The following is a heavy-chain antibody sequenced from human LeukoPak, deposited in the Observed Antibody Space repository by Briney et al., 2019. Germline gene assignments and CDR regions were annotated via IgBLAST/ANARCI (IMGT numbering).Heavy chain of an antibody. J-gene: IGHJ4*02. Sequence: GGSLRLSCAASGFTVSSNYMSWVRQAPGKGLEWVGRIKSKTDGGTTDYAAPVKGRFTISRDDSKNTLYLQMNSLKTEDTAVYYCTTDSYYDILTGYYRYFDYWGQGTLVTVSS. CDR2: IKSKTDGGTT. V-gene: IGHV3-15*01. D-gene: IGHD3-9*01. CDR3: TTDSYYDILTGYYRYFDY. CDR1: GFTVSSNY.